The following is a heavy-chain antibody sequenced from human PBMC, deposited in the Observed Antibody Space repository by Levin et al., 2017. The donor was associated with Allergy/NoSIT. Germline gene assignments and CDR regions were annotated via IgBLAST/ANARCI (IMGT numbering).Heavy chain of an antibody. CDR3: ARDDGSGSPYQH. D-gene: IGHD3-10*01. Sequence: EASVKVSCEASGYTFTGYYMHWVRQAPGQGLEWMGWINPNSGGTNFALKFQGRVTMTRDTSITTVYMELSRLRSDDTAVYYCARDDGSGSPYQHWGQGTLVTVSS. CDR1: GYTFTGYY. CDR2: INPNSGGT. V-gene: IGHV1-2*02. J-gene: IGHJ1*01.